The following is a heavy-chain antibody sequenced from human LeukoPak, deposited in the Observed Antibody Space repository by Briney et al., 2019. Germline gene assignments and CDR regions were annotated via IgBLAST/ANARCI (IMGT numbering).Heavy chain of an antibody. D-gene: IGHD3-10*01. CDR1: GGSISSSKDY. CDR2: IYFSENT. Sequence: KSSETLSLTCIVPGGSISSSKDYWGWTRQPPGKGREWIGSIYFSENTYYNPSLKSRVSISVHTSKNQFTLKLSSVTAADTAVYYCARSPGPLVPAAFDIWGQGTMVTVSS. CDR3: ARSPGPLVPAAFDI. J-gene: IGHJ3*02. V-gene: IGHV4-39*01.